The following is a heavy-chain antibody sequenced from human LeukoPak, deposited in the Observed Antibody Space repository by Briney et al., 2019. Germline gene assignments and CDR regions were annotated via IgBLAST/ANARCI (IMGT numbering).Heavy chain of an antibody. CDR2: IKEREKT. J-gene: IGHJ4*02. CDR1: GGTPSGYY. V-gene: IGHV4-34*01. D-gene: IGHD5-24*01. CDR3: AREGIRDVHVPLGY. Sequence: PSETLSLTCAVYGGTPSGYYWSWIRHPPGKGLEWIGQIKEREKTNYNPSLKSRVTISIDTSKNQFSLKMSSVTAADTAVYYCAREGIRDVHVPLGYWGQGTLVTVSP.